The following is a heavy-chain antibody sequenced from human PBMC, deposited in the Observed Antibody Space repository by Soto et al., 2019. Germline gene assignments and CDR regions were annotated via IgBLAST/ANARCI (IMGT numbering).Heavy chain of an antibody. Sequence: QVQLVESGGGVVQPGRSLRLSCAASGFTFSSYAMHWVRQAPGKGLEWVAVISYDGSNKYYADSVKGRFTIHRDNPKNTLYLQMNSLRAEDTAVYYCAREYSSGWYRYFDYWGQGTLVTVSS. V-gene: IGHV3-30-3*01. CDR3: AREYSSGWYRYFDY. J-gene: IGHJ4*01. D-gene: IGHD6-19*01. CDR1: GFTFSSYA. CDR2: ISYDGSNK.